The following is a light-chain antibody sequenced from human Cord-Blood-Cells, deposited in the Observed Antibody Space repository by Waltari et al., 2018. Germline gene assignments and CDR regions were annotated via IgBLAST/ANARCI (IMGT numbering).Light chain of an antibody. CDR1: SSDGGRYNL. J-gene: IGLJ2*01. Sequence: QSALTQPASVSGSPGQSITISCTGTSSDGGRYNLVSWYQQHPGKAPKLMIYEGSKRPSGVSNRFSGSKSGNTASLTISGLQAEDEADYYCCSYAGSSTFDVVFGGGTKLTVL. CDR2: EGS. V-gene: IGLV2-23*03. CDR3: CSYAGSSTFDVV.